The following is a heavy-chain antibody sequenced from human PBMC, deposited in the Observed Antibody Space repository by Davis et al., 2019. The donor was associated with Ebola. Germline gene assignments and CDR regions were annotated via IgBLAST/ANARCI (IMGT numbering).Heavy chain of an antibody. J-gene: IGHJ5*02. CDR3: ARGDNYNLAH. V-gene: IGHV4-59*02. D-gene: IGHD4-11*01. CDR2: IYDGGRT. Sequence: PGGSLRLSCTVSDASVTSHYWNWVRQPPGKGLEWIGIIYDGGRTNYRPSLRSRVTISRDTSKTQFSLKVSSVTAADTAVYYCARGDNYNLAHWGQGILVTVSS. CDR1: DASVTSHY.